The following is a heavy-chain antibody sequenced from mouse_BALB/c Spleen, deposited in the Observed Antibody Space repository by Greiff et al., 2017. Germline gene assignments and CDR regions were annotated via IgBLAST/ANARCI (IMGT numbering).Heavy chain of an antibody. J-gene: IGHJ2*01. D-gene: IGHD2-1*01. V-gene: IGHV1-7*01. CDR2: INPSTGYT. Sequence: VQLQQSGAELAKPGASVKMSCKASGYTFTSYWMHWVKQRPGQGLEWIGYINPSTGYTEYNQKFKDKATLTADKSSSTAYMQLSSLTSEDSAVYYCARSRNSRFDYWGQGTTLTVSS. CDR3: ARSRNSRFDY. CDR1: GYTFTSYW.